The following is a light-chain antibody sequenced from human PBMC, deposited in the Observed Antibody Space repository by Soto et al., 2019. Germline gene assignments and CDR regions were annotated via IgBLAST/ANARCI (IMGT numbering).Light chain of an antibody. CDR2: GAS. CDR1: QSVSSN. J-gene: IGKJ5*01. V-gene: IGKV3-15*01. CDR3: QQYNTWPLIT. Sequence: EIVMTQSPATLSVSPGERATLSCRASQSVSSNLAWYQQKAGQAPRLLMYGASTRATGVPARFSGSGSGTEFTLTISSLQSEDFAVYYCQQYNTWPLITFGPGTRLEIK.